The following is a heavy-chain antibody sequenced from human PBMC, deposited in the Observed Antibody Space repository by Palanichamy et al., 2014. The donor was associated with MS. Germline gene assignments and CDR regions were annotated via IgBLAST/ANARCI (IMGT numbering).Heavy chain of an antibody. V-gene: IGHV3-23*01. D-gene: IGHD1-26*01. J-gene: IGHJ5*01. CDR3: AKAVLVGVTSNWFDS. Sequence: EVLLLESGGGLVQPGGSLRLSCAASGFPFNNHAVSWVRQAPGRGLEWVSAISSGATNTYYADSVKGRFTISRDNSKNTVHLEMNGLRAEDTAKYYCAKAVLVGVTSNWFDSWGQGTPVIVSS. CDR2: ISSGATNT. CDR1: GFPFNNHA.